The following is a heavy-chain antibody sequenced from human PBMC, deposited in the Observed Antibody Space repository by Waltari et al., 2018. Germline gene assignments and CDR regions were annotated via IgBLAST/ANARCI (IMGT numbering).Heavy chain of an antibody. V-gene: IGHV4-34*01. CDR3: ARGGQWKFDY. J-gene: IGHJ4*02. CDR2: INHSGST. Sequence: QVQLQQWGAGLLKPSETLSLTCVVHGGSFRGSYWSWNRQSPGKGLEWIGEINHSGSTNYNPSLKSRVTISVDTSKNQFSLKVSSVTAADTAVYYCARGGQWKFDYWGQGTLVTVSS. CDR1: GGSFRGSY. D-gene: IGHD6-19*01.